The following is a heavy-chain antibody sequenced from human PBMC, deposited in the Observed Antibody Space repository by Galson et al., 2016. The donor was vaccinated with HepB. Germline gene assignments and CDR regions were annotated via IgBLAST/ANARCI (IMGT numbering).Heavy chain of an antibody. CDR2: INSDGTIS. D-gene: IGHD4-23*01. V-gene: IGHV3-74*01. CDR1: GFAFSSHW. J-gene: IGHJ5*02. Sequence: SLRLSCAASGFAFSSHWMHWVRQDLGKGLVWVSRINSDGTISNYADSVKGRFTISRDNAKNTLYLQMNSLRAEYTAVYLCVRDHSVVPTTAYNCFDPWGRGTLVTASS. CDR3: VRDHSVVPTTAYNCFDP.